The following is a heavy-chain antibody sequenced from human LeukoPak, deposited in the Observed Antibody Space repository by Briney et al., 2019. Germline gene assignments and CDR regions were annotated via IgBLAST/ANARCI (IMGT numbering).Heavy chain of an antibody. CDR3: TTGGRRYFDWLNY. Sequence: GGSLRLSCAASGFTFSNAWMSWVRQAPGKGLEWVGRIKSKTDGRTTDYATPVKARFTISRDDSKNTLYLQMNSLKTADRAVYYCTTGGRRYFDWLNYWGQGTLVTVYS. V-gene: IGHV3-15*01. D-gene: IGHD3-9*01. J-gene: IGHJ4*02. CDR1: GFTFSNAW. CDR2: IKSKTDGRTT.